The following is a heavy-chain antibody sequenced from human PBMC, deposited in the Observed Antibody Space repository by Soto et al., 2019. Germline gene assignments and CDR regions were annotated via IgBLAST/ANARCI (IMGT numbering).Heavy chain of an antibody. CDR3: ARDRLTLALYYYYGMDV. CDR2: ISYDGSNK. V-gene: IGHV3-30-3*01. Sequence: GSLRRSGTASGCTFSSYAMHWVRQAPGKGLEWVAVISYDGSNKYYADSVKGRFTISRDNSKNTLYLQMNSLRAEDTAVYSCARDRLTLALYYYYGMDVWGQGTKVTVSS. CDR1: GCTFSSYA. D-gene: IGHD2-15*01. J-gene: IGHJ6*02.